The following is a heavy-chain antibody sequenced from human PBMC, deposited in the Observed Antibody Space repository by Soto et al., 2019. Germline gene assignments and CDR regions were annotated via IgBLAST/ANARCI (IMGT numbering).Heavy chain of an antibody. CDR1: GGSISSSNW. CDR3: ARRATVAGTVY. J-gene: IGHJ4*02. CDR2: IYHSGST. Sequence: QVQLQESGPGLVKPSGTLSLTCAVSGGSISSSNWWSWVRQPPGKGLEWIGEIYHSGSTNYNPSLPSRVTKSVAKSKNRLSLKLSSVTAADTAVYYRARRATVAGTVYWGQGPLVTVSS. D-gene: IGHD6-19*01. V-gene: IGHV4-4*02.